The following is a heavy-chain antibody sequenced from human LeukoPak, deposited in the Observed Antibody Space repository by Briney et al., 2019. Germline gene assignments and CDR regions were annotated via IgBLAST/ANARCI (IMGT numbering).Heavy chain of an antibody. CDR2: INPNSGGT. CDR1: GYTFTGYF. Sequence: ASVKVSCKTSGYTFTGYFIHWVRQAPGQGLEWMGWINPNSGGTNYAQKFQGRVTMTEDTSTDTAYMELSSLRSEDTAVYYCATTDSSGYYHLDYWGQGTLVTVSS. V-gene: IGHV1-2*02. J-gene: IGHJ4*02. CDR3: ATTDSSGYYHLDY. D-gene: IGHD3-22*01.